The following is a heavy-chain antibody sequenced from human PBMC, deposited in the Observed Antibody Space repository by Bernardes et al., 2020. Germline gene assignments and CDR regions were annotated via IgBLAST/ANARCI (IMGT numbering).Heavy chain of an antibody. Sequence: GSLRLSCAASGFTFSSYWMSWVRQAPGKGLEWVANIKQDGSEKYYVDSVKGRFTISRDNAKNSLYLQMNSLRAEDTAVYYCARDKENYYDSSGYLTPWMDVWGKGTTVTVSS. CDR2: IKQDGSEK. CDR3: ARDKENYYDSSGYLTPWMDV. J-gene: IGHJ6*04. V-gene: IGHV3-7*01. CDR1: GFTFSSYW. D-gene: IGHD3-22*01.